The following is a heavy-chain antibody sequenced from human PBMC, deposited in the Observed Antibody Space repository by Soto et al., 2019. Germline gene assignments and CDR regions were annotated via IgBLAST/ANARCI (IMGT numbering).Heavy chain of an antibody. V-gene: IGHV3-23*04. D-gene: IGHD2-2*01. CDR2: ISGSGENT. J-gene: IGHJ6*02. CDR1: GFTFSSHA. Sequence: EVQLVESGGGLVQPGGSLRLSCAASGFTFSSHAMGWVRQAPGKGLEWVSAISGSGENTYYADSVKGRFTISRDNSKTTRYRQMNSLRAEDTAVYYCARESCSSTGCYYLGMDVWGQGTTVTVSS. CDR3: ARESCSSTGCYYLGMDV.